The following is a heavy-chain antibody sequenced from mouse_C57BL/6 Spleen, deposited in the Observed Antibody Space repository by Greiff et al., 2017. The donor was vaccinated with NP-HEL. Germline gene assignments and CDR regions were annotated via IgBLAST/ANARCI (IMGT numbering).Heavy chain of an antibody. CDR2: ISSGSSTI. J-gene: IGHJ4*01. CDR1: GFTFSDYG. CDR3: ATDGYYAMDY. Sequence: EVQLVESGGGLVKPGGSLKLSCAASGFTFSDYGMHWVRQAPEKGLEWVAYISSGSSTISYADTVKGRFTISRDTAKNTLFLQMTSLRSEDTAMYYCATDGYYAMDYWGKGTSVTVSS. D-gene: IGHD2-3*01. V-gene: IGHV5-17*01.